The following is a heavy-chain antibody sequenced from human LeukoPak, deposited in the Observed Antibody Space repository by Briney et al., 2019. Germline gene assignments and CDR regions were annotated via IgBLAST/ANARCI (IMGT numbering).Heavy chain of an antibody. V-gene: IGHV1-18*01. CDR2: ISAYNGNT. CDR1: GYTFTSYG. CDR3: ARSGYHDSTGYYNAFDI. Sequence: ASVKVSCKASGYTFTSYGISWVRQAPGQGLEWMGWISAYNGNTNYAQKLQGRVTMTTDTSTSTAYMELRSLRSDDTAVYYCARSGYHDSTGYYNAFDIWGQGTMVTVSS. D-gene: IGHD3-22*01. J-gene: IGHJ3*02.